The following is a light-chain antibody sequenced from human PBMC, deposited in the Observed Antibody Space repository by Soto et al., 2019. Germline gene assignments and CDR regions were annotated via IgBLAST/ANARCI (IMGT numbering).Light chain of an antibody. Sequence: EIVLTQSPATLSLSPGARATLSCRSSQSVSSYLAWYQQKPGQAPRLLIYDASNRATGIPARFSGSGSGTVFTLTISILEPEDFAVYYCQQRSYWPVTFGGGTKVDIK. J-gene: IGKJ4*01. CDR1: QSVSSY. CDR3: QQRSYWPVT. CDR2: DAS. V-gene: IGKV3-11*01.